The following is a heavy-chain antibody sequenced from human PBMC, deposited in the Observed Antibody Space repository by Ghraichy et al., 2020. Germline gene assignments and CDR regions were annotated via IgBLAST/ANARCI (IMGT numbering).Heavy chain of an antibody. CDR3: ARGSAGGYSGYDPSKDDAFDI. CDR2: IGTAGDT. Sequence: GSLRLSCAASGFTFSSYDMHWVRQATGKGLEWVSAIGTAGDTYYPGSVKGRFTISRENAKNSLYLQMNSLRAGDTAVYYCARGSAGGYSGYDPSKDDAFDIWGQGTMVTVSS. V-gene: IGHV3-13*01. J-gene: IGHJ3*02. CDR1: GFTFSSYD. D-gene: IGHD5-12*01.